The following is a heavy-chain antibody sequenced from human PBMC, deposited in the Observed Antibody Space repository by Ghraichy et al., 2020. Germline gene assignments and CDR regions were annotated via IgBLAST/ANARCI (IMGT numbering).Heavy chain of an antibody. J-gene: IGHJ4*02. CDR1: VYSFGSYG. Sequence: ASVKVSCKASVYSFGSYGISWVRQAPGQGLEWMGWISTYNGDAKYAQKYQGRVTMTADTSTSTAYMELRSMRSDDTAVYYCTTYSTGYYEADSWGQGTLVTVSS. CDR3: TTYSTGYYEADS. CDR2: ISTYNGDA. V-gene: IGHV1-18*04. D-gene: IGHD3-22*01.